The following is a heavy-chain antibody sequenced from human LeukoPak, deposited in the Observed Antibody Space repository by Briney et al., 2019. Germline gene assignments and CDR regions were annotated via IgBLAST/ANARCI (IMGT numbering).Heavy chain of an antibody. D-gene: IGHD5-24*01. J-gene: IGHJ3*02. CDR1: GGSISTGSYY. V-gene: IGHV4-61*02. CDR2: MYTSGST. Sequence: TTSETLSLTCTVSGGSISTGSYYWSWIRQPAGKGLEWIGRMYTSGSTNYNPSLKSRVTISLDTSKTQFSLKLRSMTAADTAVYYCARGFDGPNAFDIWGQGTMVTVSS. CDR3: ARGFDGPNAFDI.